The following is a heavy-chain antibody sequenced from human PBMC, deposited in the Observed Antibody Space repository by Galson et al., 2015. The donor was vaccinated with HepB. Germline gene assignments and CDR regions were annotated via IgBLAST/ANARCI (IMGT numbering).Heavy chain of an antibody. J-gene: IGHJ6*02. Sequence: GITNYNPSLKSRVTISLDTSNNQFSMKLSSLTAADTAVYYCTTGGVWGQGTTVTVSS. CDR3: TTGGV. V-gene: IGHV4-59*01. CDR2: GIT. D-gene: IGHD3-16*01.